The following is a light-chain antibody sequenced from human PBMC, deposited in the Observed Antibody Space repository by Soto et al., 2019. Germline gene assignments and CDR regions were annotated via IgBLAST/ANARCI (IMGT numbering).Light chain of an antibody. CDR2: DVS. CDR1: ISDIGGYNY. J-gene: IGLJ1*01. V-gene: IGLV2-14*01. CDR3: NSYTSSSTHV. Sequence: QSALTQPASVSGSPGQSITISCTGTISDIGGYNYVSWYQQHPGKAPKLMIYDVSKRPSGVSDHFSGSKSGNTASLTISGLQAEDEADYYCNSYTSSSTHVFGTGTKVTVL.